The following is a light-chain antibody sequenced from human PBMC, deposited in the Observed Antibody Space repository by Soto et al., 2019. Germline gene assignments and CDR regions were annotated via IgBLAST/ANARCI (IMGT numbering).Light chain of an antibody. CDR1: QSISSY. V-gene: IGKV1-39*01. Sequence: DIQMTQSPLSLSSSIGDIFTITCRASQSISSYLNWYQQKPGKAPKLLIYAASSLQSGVPSRFSGSGSGTDFTLTISSLQPEDFATYYCQQSYSTLITFGQGTRLEIK. J-gene: IGKJ5*01. CDR3: QQSYSTLIT. CDR2: AAS.